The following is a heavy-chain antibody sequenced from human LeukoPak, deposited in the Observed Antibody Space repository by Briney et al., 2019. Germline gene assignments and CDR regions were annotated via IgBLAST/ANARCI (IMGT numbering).Heavy chain of an antibody. CDR2: ISHIRST. CDR1: GASISGHY. D-gene: IGHD1-14*01. Sequence: SETLSLTCTVSGASISGHYLTWLRQPPGKGLEWIGYISHIRSTNYNPSLKSRVTISVDTSNNQFSLKLTSVTAADTAVYYCARDRISINALDMWGQGTMVTVSS. CDR3: ARDRISINALDM. J-gene: IGHJ3*02. V-gene: IGHV4-59*11.